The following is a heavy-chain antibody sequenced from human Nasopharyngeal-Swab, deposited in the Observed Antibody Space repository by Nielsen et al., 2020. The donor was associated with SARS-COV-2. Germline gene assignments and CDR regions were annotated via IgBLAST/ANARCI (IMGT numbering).Heavy chain of an antibody. Sequence: SETLSLTCTVSGGSISSYYWSWIRQPPGKGLEWIGYIYYSGSTNYNPSLKSRVTISVDTSKNQFSLKLSSVTAADTAVYCCARDARLRGYSGYAYDYWGQGTLVTVSS. CDR2: IYYSGST. CDR1: GGSISSYY. D-gene: IGHD5-12*01. CDR3: ARDARLRGYSGYAYDY. V-gene: IGHV4-59*01. J-gene: IGHJ4*02.